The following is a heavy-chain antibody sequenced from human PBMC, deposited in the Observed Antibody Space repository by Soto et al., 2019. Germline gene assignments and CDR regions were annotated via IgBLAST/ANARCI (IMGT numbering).Heavy chain of an antibody. CDR1: GGSFSGYY. J-gene: IGHJ5*02. V-gene: IGHV4-34*01. CDR2: INHSGST. CDR3: ARKLGYCSSTSCYSYNWFDP. Sequence: PSETLSLTCAVYGGSFSGYYWSWIRQPPGKGLEWIGEINHSGSTNYNPSLKSRVTISVDTSKNQFSLKLSSVTAADTAVYYCARKLGYCSSTSCYSYNWFDPWGQGTLVTVSS. D-gene: IGHD2-2*02.